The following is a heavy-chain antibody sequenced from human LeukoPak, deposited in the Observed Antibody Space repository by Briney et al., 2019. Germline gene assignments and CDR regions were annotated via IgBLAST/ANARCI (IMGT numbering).Heavy chain of an antibody. Sequence: GGSLRLSCAASGFTFSSYGMHWVRQAPGKGLEWVAVIWYDGSNKYYADSVKGRFTISRDNSKNTLYLQMNSLRAEDTAVYYCARGAYTARFPFDPWGQGTLGTVSS. CDR1: GFTFSSYG. CDR2: IWYDGSNK. V-gene: IGHV3-33*01. D-gene: IGHD5-18*01. CDR3: ARGAYTARFPFDP. J-gene: IGHJ5*02.